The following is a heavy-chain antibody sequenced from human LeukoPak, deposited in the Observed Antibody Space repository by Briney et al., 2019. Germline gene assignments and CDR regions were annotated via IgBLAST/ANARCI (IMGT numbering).Heavy chain of an antibody. Sequence: PGGSLRLSCAASGFTFISYGMHWVRQAPGKGLEWVAVIWYDGSNKYYADSVKGRFTISRDNSKNTLYLQMNSLRAEDTAVYYCARDVVVVVAATLYYYYGMDVWGQGTTVTVSS. CDR2: IWYDGSNK. J-gene: IGHJ6*02. V-gene: IGHV3-33*01. D-gene: IGHD2-15*01. CDR3: ARDVVVVVAATLYYYYGMDV. CDR1: GFTFISYG.